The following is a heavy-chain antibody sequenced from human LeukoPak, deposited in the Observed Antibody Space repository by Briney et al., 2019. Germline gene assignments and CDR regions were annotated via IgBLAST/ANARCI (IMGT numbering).Heavy chain of an antibody. CDR1: GDSMEYYY. D-gene: IGHD5-24*01. Sequence: SETLSLTCTVSGDSMEYYYWSWIRQPPGKQLEWIAYIYYTGRTKYNPSLKSRATISVDMSKNQFSLRVTSVTAADTAVYYCTRVTIHGNSDYWGQGALVTVSS. J-gene: IGHJ4*02. CDR2: IYYTGRT. CDR3: TRVTIHGNSDY. V-gene: IGHV4-59*12.